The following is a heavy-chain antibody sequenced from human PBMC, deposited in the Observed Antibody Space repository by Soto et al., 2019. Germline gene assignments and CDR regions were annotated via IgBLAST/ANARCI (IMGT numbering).Heavy chain of an antibody. CDR3: ARQGRYGDYYFDH. V-gene: IGHV4-59*08. D-gene: IGHD4-17*01. Sequence: PSETLSLTRTVLCGSISGYYWRRIRQPPGKGLEWIGYIYYSGSSNYSPSLKSRVTMSVDTSKNQFSLKLSSVTAADTAVYYCARQGRYGDYYFDHWGQGTPVTVSS. CDR1: CGSISGYY. J-gene: IGHJ4*02. CDR2: IYYSGSS.